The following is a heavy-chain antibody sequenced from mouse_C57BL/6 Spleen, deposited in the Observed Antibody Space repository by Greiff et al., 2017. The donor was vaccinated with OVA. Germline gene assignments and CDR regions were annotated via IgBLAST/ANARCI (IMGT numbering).Heavy chain of an antibody. Sequence: EVQLQESGGDLVKPGGSLKLSCAASGFTFSSYGMSWVRQTPDKRLEWVATISSGGSYTYYPDSVKGRFTISRDNAKNTLYLQMSSLKSEDTAMYYCARWDTTVVAHFDYWGQGTTLTVSS. CDR1: GFTFSSYG. J-gene: IGHJ2*01. CDR3: ARWDTTVVAHFDY. D-gene: IGHD1-1*01. CDR2: ISSGGSYT. V-gene: IGHV5-6*01.